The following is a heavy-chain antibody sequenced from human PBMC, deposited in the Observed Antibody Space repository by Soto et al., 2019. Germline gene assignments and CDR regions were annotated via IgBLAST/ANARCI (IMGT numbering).Heavy chain of an antibody. Sequence: LSLTFSVSGGSISGSYWSWIRQSPGKGLEWLGYVYYTGSTNYSPSLRSRVSISVDTSKNEFSLRLSSVTAADTAVYFCARSVAVPGAHIDYWGQGTQVTVPS. CDR1: GGSISGSY. V-gene: IGHV4-59*01. J-gene: IGHJ4*02. CDR3: ARSVAVPGAHIDY. D-gene: IGHD6-19*01. CDR2: VYYTGST.